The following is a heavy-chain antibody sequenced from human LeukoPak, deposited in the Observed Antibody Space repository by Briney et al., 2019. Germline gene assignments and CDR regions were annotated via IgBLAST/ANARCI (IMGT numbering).Heavy chain of an antibody. CDR2: ISSSGSTI. Sequence: GGSLRLSCAASGFTFSDYYMSWVRQAPGKGLEGVSYISSSGSTIYYADSVKGRFTISRDNAKNSLYLQMNSLRAEDTAVYYCARGDSYYYDSSGYYLDYWAREPWSPSPQ. CDR3: ARGDSYYYDSSGYYLDY. D-gene: IGHD3-22*01. J-gene: IGHJ4*02. V-gene: IGHV3-11*01. CDR1: GFTFSDYY.